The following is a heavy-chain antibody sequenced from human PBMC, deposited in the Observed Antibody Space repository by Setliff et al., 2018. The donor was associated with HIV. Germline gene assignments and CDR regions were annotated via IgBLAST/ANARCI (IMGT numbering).Heavy chain of an antibody. CDR3: ARHSGVASPNWFDP. D-gene: IGHD3-10*01. Sequence: PSETLSLTCTVSGGSISGHYWSWIRQPPGRGLEWIGYIYSSGSTNFNPPLQGRVTISVDTSKNQFSLKLSSVTAADTAVYYCARHSGVASPNWFDPWGQGTLVTVSS. CDR1: GGSISGHY. CDR2: IYSSGST. J-gene: IGHJ5*02. V-gene: IGHV4-4*09.